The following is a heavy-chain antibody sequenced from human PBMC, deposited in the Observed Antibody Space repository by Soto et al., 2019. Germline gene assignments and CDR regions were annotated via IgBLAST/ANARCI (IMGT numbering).Heavy chain of an antibody. Sequence: QVQLQESGPGLVKPSQTLSLTCTVSGGSISSGGYYWSWIRQHPGKGLEWIGYIDYSGNTFYNPSFKSRVSMSVDTSKNQFSLRLTSVTAADTAVYYCARGDLGYCSGGSCWGWFYPWGQGTLVTVSS. CDR2: IDYSGNT. CDR1: GGSISSGGYY. J-gene: IGHJ5*02. V-gene: IGHV4-31*03. D-gene: IGHD2-15*01. CDR3: ARGDLGYCSGGSCWGWFYP.